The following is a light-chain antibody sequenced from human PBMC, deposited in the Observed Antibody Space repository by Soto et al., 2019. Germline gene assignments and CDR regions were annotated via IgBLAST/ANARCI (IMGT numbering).Light chain of an antibody. V-gene: IGKV3D-20*01. CDR1: QSVGSS. CDR3: QQYGSSPIT. Sequence: DIVLTQSPATLSLSPGERATLSCRASQSVGSSLAWYQQKPGLAPRLLIYDASSRATGIPDRFSGSGSGTDFTLTISRLEPEDFAVYYCQQYGSSPITFGQGTRLEIK. CDR2: DAS. J-gene: IGKJ5*01.